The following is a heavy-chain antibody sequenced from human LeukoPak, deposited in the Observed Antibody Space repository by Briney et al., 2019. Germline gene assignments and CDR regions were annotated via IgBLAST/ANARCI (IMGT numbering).Heavy chain of an antibody. J-gene: IGHJ6*02. V-gene: IGHV3-30*18. CDR2: ISYDGSNK. D-gene: IGHD3-3*01. CDR3: AKDLGGSGDFWSGYYDYYYSGMDV. CDR1: GFSFSSYG. Sequence: GGSLRLSCAASGFSFSSYGMHWVRQAPGKGLEWVAVISYDGSNKYYADSVKSRFTISRDSSKNTLYLQMNSLRAEGTAVFYCAKDLGGSGDFWSGYYDYYYSGMDVWGQGTTVTVSS.